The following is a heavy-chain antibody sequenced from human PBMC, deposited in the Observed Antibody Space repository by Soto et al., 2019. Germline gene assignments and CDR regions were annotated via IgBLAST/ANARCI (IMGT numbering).Heavy chain of an antibody. CDR2: IYYGGST. Sequence: SETLSLTCTVSGGSISSGNYYWSWIRQHPGKGLEWIGYIYYGGSTYYNPSLKSRVTISVDTSKNQFSLKLNSVTAADTAIYYCARDLRLTVQYYGMDVWGQGTTVTVSS. D-gene: IGHD3-3*01. CDR1: GGSISSGNYY. V-gene: IGHV4-31*03. J-gene: IGHJ6*02. CDR3: ARDLRLTVQYYGMDV.